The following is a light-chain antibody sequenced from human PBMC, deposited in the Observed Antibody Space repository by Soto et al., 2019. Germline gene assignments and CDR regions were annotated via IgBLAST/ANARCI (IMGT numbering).Light chain of an antibody. CDR3: QQYGRTPTT. Sequence: EIVLTQSPGTLSLSPGERATLSCRASQSVSSGYLAWYQQKPGLAPRLLIYDASTRATGIPDRFSGSGSGTDFTLTISRLEPEDSAVYYCQQYGRTPTTFGQGTKLEIK. J-gene: IGKJ2*01. CDR2: DAS. CDR1: QSVSSGY. V-gene: IGKV3D-20*01.